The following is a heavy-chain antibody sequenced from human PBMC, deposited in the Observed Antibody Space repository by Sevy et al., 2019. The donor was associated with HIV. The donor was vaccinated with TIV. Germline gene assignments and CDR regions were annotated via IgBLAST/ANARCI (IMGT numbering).Heavy chain of an antibody. CDR3: AARRGGITMVRESIYYYYGMGV. D-gene: IGHD3-10*01. J-gene: IGHJ6*02. CDR2: ISAYNGNT. Sequence: ASVKVSCKASGYTFTSYGISLVRQAPGQGLEWMGWISAYNGNTNYAQKLQGRVTMTTDTSTSTAYMELRSLRSDDTAVYYCAARRGGITMVRESIYYYYGMGVWGQGTTVTVSS. CDR1: GYTFTSYG. V-gene: IGHV1-18*01.